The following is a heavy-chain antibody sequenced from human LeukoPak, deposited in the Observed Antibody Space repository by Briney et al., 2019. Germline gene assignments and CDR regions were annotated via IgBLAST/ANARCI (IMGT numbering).Heavy chain of an antibody. Sequence: SETLSLTCAVYGGSFSGYYWSWIRQPPGKGLEWIGEINHSGSTNYNPSLKSRVTISVDTSKNQFSLKLSSVTAADTAVYYCARGPKELLWFGESPPPAFDYWGQGTLVTASS. J-gene: IGHJ4*02. D-gene: IGHD3-10*01. CDR1: GGSFSGYY. CDR3: ARGPKELLWFGESPPPAFDY. V-gene: IGHV4-34*01. CDR2: INHSGST.